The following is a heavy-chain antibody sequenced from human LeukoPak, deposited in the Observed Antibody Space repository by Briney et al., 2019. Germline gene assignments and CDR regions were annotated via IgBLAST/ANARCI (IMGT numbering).Heavy chain of an antibody. Sequence: SETLSLTCAVYDGSFSSYYWCWIRQPPGKGLEWIGSIYYSGSTYYNPSLKSLVTISVDTSKNQFSLKLSSVTAADTAVYYCARLSIAARYYFDYWGQGTLVTVSS. CDR1: DGSFSSYY. J-gene: IGHJ4*02. CDR2: IYYSGST. D-gene: IGHD6-6*01. CDR3: ARLSIAARYYFDY. V-gene: IGHV4-39*01.